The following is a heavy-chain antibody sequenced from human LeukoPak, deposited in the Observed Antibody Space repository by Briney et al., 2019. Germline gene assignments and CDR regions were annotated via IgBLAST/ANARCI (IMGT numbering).Heavy chain of an antibody. Sequence: ASVKVSCKASGYTFTSYDINWVRQATGQGLEWMGWMNPNSGNTGYAQKFQGRVTMTRNTSISTAYMELSSLRSEDTAVYYCARDPGYYYYMDVWGKGTTVTVSS. J-gene: IGHJ6*03. D-gene: IGHD1-1*01. V-gene: IGHV1-8*01. CDR2: MNPNSGNT. CDR1: GYTFTSYD. CDR3: ARDPGYYYYMDV.